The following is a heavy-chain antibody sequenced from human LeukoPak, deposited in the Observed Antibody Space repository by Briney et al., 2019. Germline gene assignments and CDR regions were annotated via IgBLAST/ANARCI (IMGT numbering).Heavy chain of an antibody. Sequence: SETLSLTCAVYGGSFSGYYWSWIRQPPGKGLEWIGEINHSGSTNYNPSLKSRVTISVDTSKNQFSLKLSSVTAADTAVYYCARVPGIAAAWFDPWGQGTLVTVSS. CDR1: GGSFSGYY. D-gene: IGHD6-13*01. V-gene: IGHV4-34*01. J-gene: IGHJ5*02. CDR2: INHSGST. CDR3: ARVPGIAAAWFDP.